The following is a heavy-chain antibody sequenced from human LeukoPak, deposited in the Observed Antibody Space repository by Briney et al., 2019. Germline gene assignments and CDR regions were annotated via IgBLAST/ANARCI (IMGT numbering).Heavy chain of an antibody. Sequence: SETLSLTCTVSGGSISSSSYYWGWIRQPPGKGLEGIGSIYYSGSTYYNPSLKSRVTISVDTSKNQFSLKLSSVTAADTAVYYCASRGYSYGHENDYWGQGTLVTVSS. CDR2: IYYSGST. J-gene: IGHJ4*02. D-gene: IGHD5-18*01. CDR1: GGSISSSSYY. V-gene: IGHV4-39*01. CDR3: ASRGYSYGHENDY.